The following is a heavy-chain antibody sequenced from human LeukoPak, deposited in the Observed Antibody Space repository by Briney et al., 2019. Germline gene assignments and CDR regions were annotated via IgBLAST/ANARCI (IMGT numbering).Heavy chain of an antibody. J-gene: IGHJ4*02. CDR3: ARSQLGLDY. V-gene: IGHV4-59*01. D-gene: IGHD1-1*01. Sequence: SETLSLTCTGSGGSISSYYWSWIRQPPGKGLEWIGYIYYSGSTNYNPSLKSRVTISVDTSKNQFSLKLSSVTAADTAVYYCARSQLGLDYWGQGTLVTVSS. CDR1: GGSISSYY. CDR2: IYYSGST.